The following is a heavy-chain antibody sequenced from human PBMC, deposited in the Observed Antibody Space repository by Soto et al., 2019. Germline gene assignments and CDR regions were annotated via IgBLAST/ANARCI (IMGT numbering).Heavy chain of an antibody. J-gene: IGHJ4*02. Sequence: QVQLVESGGGVVQPGRSLRLSCAASGFTFSSYGMHWVRQAPGKGLEWVAVISYDGSNKYYADSVKGRFTISRDNSKNTRYLQMNSLRAEDTAVYYCAKDKRYGDYAFDYWGQGTLVTVSS. CDR3: AKDKRYGDYAFDY. D-gene: IGHD4-17*01. V-gene: IGHV3-30*18. CDR1: GFTFSSYG. CDR2: ISYDGSNK.